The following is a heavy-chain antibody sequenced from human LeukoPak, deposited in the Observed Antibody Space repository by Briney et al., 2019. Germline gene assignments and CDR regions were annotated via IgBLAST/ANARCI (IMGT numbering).Heavy chain of an antibody. CDR1: GGSISSYY. CDR3: AKYSNSYGFPN. J-gene: IGHJ4*02. CDR2: IYYSGST. Sequence: PSETLSLTCTVSGGSISSYYWSWIRQPPGKGLEWIGYIYYSGSTNYNPSLKSRVTISVDTSKNQFSLKLSSVTAADTAVYYCAKYSNSYGFPNWGQGTLVTVSS. D-gene: IGHD5-18*01. V-gene: IGHV4-59*08.